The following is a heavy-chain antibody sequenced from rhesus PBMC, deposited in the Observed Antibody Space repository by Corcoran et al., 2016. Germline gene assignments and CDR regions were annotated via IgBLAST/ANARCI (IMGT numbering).Heavy chain of an antibody. CDR2: ISGSKKST. CDR1: GFTFSDHY. CDR3: ARGTYYFDY. Sequence: EVQLVESGGGLVQPGGSLRLSCAASGFTFSDHYMDWVRQAPGKGREWVSSISGSKKSTYYPDSVKGRFNISRGNAKNTLYLQMNSPRAEDTAGYYCARGTYYFDYWGQGVLVTVSS. J-gene: IGHJ4*01. V-gene: IGHV3-37*01.